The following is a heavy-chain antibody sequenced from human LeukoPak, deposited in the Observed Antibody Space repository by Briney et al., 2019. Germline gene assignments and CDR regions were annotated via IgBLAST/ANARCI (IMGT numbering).Heavy chain of an antibody. J-gene: IGHJ4*02. D-gene: IGHD3-3*01. CDR3: ARGLASGYPPIPFDY. Sequence: SETLSLTCTVYGGSFSGYYWTWIRQPPGKGLEWIGEIIDTGSTKYNSSLKSRVTISVDTSKNEFSLNLTSVTAADTAIYYCARGLASGYPPIPFDYWGQGTLVTVSS. CDR1: GGSFSGYY. V-gene: IGHV4-34*12. CDR2: IIDTGST.